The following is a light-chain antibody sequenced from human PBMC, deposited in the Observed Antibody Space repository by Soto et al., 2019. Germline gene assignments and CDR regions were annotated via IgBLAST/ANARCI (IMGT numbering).Light chain of an antibody. CDR2: DAS. CDR3: QQRSTWPPFS. J-gene: IGKJ3*01. Sequence: EILFTPSPAILSLSRAPRASRSCRASQSIGSYLAWYQHKLGQPPRLLIYDASNRATGIPVRFGGSGSGTDFTLTISSLEPEDFAVYYCQQRSTWPPFSFGPGTKVDIK. V-gene: IGKV3-11*01. CDR1: QSIGSY.